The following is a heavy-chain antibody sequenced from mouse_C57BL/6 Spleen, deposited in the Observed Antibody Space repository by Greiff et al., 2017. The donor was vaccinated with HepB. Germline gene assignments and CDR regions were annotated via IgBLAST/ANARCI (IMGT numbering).Heavy chain of an antibody. J-gene: IGHJ2*01. D-gene: IGHD1-1*01. V-gene: IGHV3-6*01. CDR2: ISYDGSN. Sequence: EVKLMESGPGLVKPSQSLSLTCSVTGYSITSGYYWNWIRQFPGNKLEWMGYISYDGSNNYNPSLKNRISITRDTSKNQFFLKLNSVTTEDTATYYCARDRGYYGSPYYFDYWGQGTTLTVSS. CDR1: GYSITSGYY. CDR3: ARDRGYYGSPYYFDY.